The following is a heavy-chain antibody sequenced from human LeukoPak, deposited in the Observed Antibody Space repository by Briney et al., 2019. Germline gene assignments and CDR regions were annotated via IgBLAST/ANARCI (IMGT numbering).Heavy chain of an antibody. CDR3: ASSHSSPWYPQY. CDR2: TYYRYKWYN. CDR1: GGSVSSNSAA. J-gene: IGHJ4*02. D-gene: IGHD6-13*01. Sequence: QTLSLTCVISGGSVSSNSAAWNWIRLSPSRGLEWLGSTYYRYKWYNEYAASVKSRITINPDTSKNQFSLQLNSVTPEDTAVYFCASSHSSPWYPQYWGQGTLVTVSS. V-gene: IGHV6-1*01.